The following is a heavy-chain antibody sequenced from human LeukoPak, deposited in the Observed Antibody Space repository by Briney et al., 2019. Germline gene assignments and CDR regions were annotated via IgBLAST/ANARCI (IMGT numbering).Heavy chain of an antibody. V-gene: IGHV4-39*01. Sequence: SETLSLTCTVSGGSISSSSYYWGWLRQPPGKGLEWIGSIYYSGSTYYNPSLKSRVTISVDTSKNQFSLKLSSVTAADTAVYYCARTKYSSSWFFDYWGQGTLVTVSS. CDR1: GGSISSSSYY. D-gene: IGHD6-13*01. CDR3: ARTKYSSSWFFDY. CDR2: IYYSGST. J-gene: IGHJ4*02.